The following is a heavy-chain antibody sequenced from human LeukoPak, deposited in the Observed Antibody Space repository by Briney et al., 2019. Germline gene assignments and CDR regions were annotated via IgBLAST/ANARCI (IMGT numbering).Heavy chain of an antibody. D-gene: IGHD2-2*01. CDR3: ARPRGQLLPLDAFDI. CDR2: IIPIFGTA. J-gene: IGHJ3*02. CDR1: GYTFTSYG. V-gene: IGHV1-69*13. Sequence: EASVKVPCKASGYTFTSYGISWVRQAPGQGLEWMGGIIPIFGTANYAQKFQGRVTITADESTSTAYMELSSLRSEDTAVYYCARPRGQLLPLDAFDIWGQGTMVTVSS.